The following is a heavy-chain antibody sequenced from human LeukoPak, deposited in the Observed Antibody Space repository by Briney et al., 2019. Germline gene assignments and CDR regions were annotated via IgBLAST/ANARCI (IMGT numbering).Heavy chain of an antibody. CDR3: AKDQDPYYDLWSGYYPWVY. J-gene: IGHJ4*02. CDR2: ISASGGST. CDR1: GFTFSSSA. D-gene: IGHD3-3*01. Sequence: GGSLRLSCAASGFTFSSSAMSWVRQVPGKGLEWVSGISASGGSTYYADSVRGRFTISRDNSKNTLYLQMNSLRAEDTAVYYCAKDQDPYYDLWSGYYPWVYWGQGTLVTVSS. V-gene: IGHV3-23*01.